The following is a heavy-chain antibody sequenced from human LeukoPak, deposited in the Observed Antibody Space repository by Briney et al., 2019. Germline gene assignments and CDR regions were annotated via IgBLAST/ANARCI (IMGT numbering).Heavy chain of an antibody. Sequence: SETLSLTCTVSGGSISSGDYYWSWIRQPPGKGLEWIAYMYYSGSTHYNPSLKSRVTMSADTFRNQLSLKLSSVTAADTAVYYCARPYYYDSRIDPWGQGILVTVSS. J-gene: IGHJ5*02. V-gene: IGHV4-30-4*01. CDR3: ARPYYYDSRIDP. D-gene: IGHD3-22*01. CDR2: MYYSGST. CDR1: GGSISSGDYY.